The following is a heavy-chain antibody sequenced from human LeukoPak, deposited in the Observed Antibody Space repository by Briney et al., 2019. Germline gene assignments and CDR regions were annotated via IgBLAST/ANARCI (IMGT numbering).Heavy chain of an antibody. J-gene: IGHJ4*02. V-gene: IGHV4-34*01. D-gene: IGHD3-10*01. CDR2: INHSGST. Sequence: PSETLSLTCAVYGGSFSGYYWSWIRQPPGKGLEWIGEINHSGSTNYNPSLKSRVTISVDTSKNQFSLKLSSMTAADTAVYYCARETPSYYYYGSGSPTPFDYWGQGTLVTVSS. CDR1: GGSFSGYY. CDR3: ARETPSYYYYGSGSPTPFDY.